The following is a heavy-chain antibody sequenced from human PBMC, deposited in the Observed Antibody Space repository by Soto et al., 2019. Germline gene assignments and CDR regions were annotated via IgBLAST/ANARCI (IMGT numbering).Heavy chain of an antibody. J-gene: IGHJ6*02. CDR1: GGTFSSYT. V-gene: IGHV1-69*02. D-gene: IGHD2-15*01. CDR2: IIPILGIA. Sequence: QVQLVQSGAEVKKPGSSVKVSCKASGGTFSSYTISWVRQAPGQGLEWMGRIIPILGIANYAQKFQGRVTITADKSTSRAYMELSSLRSEDTAVYYCARGGSGGSRGHGYGMDVWGQGTTVTVSS. CDR3: ARGGSGGSRGHGYGMDV.